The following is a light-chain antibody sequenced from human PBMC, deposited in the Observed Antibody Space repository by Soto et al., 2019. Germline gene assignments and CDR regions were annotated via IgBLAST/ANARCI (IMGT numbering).Light chain of an antibody. Sequence: QSVLAQPSSVSGSPGQSITISCTGTSTDVGGYNYVSWYQHHPGKGPKLIIYGVNKRPSGIPDRFSGSKSGTSATLGITGFQTGDEADYYCGSWDSSLSAYVFGTGTKVTVL. CDR3: GSWDSSLSAYV. V-gene: IGLV1-51*01. CDR1: STDVGGYNY. CDR2: GVN. J-gene: IGLJ1*01.